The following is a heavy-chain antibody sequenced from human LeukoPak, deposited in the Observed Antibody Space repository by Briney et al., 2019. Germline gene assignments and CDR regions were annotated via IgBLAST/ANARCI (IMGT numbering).Heavy chain of an antibody. CDR1: GFTFSYYA. J-gene: IGHJ4*02. V-gene: IGHV3-23*01. D-gene: IGHD7-27*01. CDR3: AKAGSNWGYFDY. Sequence: PGGSLRLSCAASGFTFSYYAMSWVRQAPGKGLEWVSAISGPGGSTHYADSVKGRFTISRDNSKNTLYLQMNSLRAEDTAVYYCAKAGSNWGYFDYWGQGTLVTVSS. CDR2: ISGPGGST.